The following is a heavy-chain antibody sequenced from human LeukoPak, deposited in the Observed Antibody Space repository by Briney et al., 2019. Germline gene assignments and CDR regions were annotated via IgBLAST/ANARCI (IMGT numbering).Heavy chain of an antibody. J-gene: IGHJ6*03. CDR3: ARQGGGEYYYYYYMDV. Sequence: GESLKISCKGSGYSFTSYWIGWVRQMPGKGLEWMGIIYPGDSDTRYSPSFQGQVTISADKSISTAYLQWSSLKASDTAMYYCARQGGGEYYYYYYMDVLGKGTTVTVSS. V-gene: IGHV5-51*01. CDR2: IYPGDSDT. CDR1: GYSFTSYW. D-gene: IGHD2-15*01.